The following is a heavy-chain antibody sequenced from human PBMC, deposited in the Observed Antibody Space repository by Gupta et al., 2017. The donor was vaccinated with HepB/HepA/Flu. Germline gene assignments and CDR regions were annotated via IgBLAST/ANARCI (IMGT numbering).Heavy chain of an antibody. V-gene: IGHV3-30*02. D-gene: IGHD5-24*01. CDR3: AKDRSRSGWLQCGMDV. J-gene: IGHJ6*02. Sequence: TISRDNSKNTLYLQMNSLRAEDTAVYYCAKDRSRSGWLQCGMDVWGQGTTVTVSS.